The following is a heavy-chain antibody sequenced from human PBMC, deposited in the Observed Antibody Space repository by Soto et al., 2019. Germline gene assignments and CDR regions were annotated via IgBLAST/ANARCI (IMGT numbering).Heavy chain of an antibody. Sequence: SETLSLTCTVSGGSISRYHWSWIRQPPGKGLEWIGYIYYSGSTYYNPSLRSRVAISVDTSKNQFSLKVSSVTAADTAVYYCASFHADYEYFFDSWGQGTLVTVSS. CDR3: ASFHADYEYFFDS. D-gene: IGHD3-16*01. J-gene: IGHJ4*02. CDR1: GGSISRYH. V-gene: IGHV4-59*01. CDR2: IYYSGST.